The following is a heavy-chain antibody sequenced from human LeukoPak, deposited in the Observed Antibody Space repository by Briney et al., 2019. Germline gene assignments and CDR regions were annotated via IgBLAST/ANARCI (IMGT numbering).Heavy chain of an antibody. V-gene: IGHV3-48*03. D-gene: IGHD6-13*01. CDR1: GFTFSSYE. Sequence: QPGGSLLLSCAASGFTFSSYEMNWVRQAPGKGLEWVSYISSSGRIIYYADSVKGRFTISRDNAKNSLYLQMDSLRAEDTAVYYCARDPKYSNSWFFDYWGQGTLVTVSS. J-gene: IGHJ4*02. CDR2: ISSSGRII. CDR3: ARDPKYSNSWFFDY.